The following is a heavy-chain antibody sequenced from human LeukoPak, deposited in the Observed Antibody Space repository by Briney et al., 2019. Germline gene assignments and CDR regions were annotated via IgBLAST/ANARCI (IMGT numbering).Heavy chain of an antibody. CDR2: ISAGGYYPYYADT. Sequence: GGSLRLSCAASGFTFNNYVMSWVRQAPGKGLEWVSVISAGGYYPYYADTNYADSVKGRFTISRDNSKNTLYLQMNSLRAEDTAVYYCAREVNYYDSSGHFDYWGQGTLVTVSS. CDR1: GFTFNNYV. CDR3: AREVNYYDSSGHFDY. V-gene: IGHV3-23*01. D-gene: IGHD3-22*01. J-gene: IGHJ4*02.